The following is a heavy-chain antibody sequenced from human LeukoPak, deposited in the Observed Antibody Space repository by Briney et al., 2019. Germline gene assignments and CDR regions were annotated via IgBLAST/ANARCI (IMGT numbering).Heavy chain of an antibody. CDR3: AKAGVRYSDSSALYAFDF. V-gene: IGHV4-39*01. CDR2: LYYSGST. J-gene: IGHJ3*01. D-gene: IGHD3-22*01. Sequence: SETLSLTCTVSGGSISSASYFWGWIRQPPGKGLEWIGTLYYSGSTYYSASLKSRVTMSGDTSRNQFSLRLSSVNAADTAVYYCAKAGVRYSDSSALYAFDFWGPGAMVTVSS. CDR1: GGSISSASYF.